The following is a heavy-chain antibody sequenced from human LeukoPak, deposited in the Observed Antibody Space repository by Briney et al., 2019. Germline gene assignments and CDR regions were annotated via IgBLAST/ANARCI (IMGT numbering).Heavy chain of an antibody. CDR1: GGTFSSYA. V-gene: IGHV1-69*04. D-gene: IGHD4-17*01. CDR3: ASSLRIAPHGDYYYYGMDV. CDR2: IIPILGIA. J-gene: IGHJ6*02. Sequence: SVKVSCKASGGTFSSYAISWVRQAPGQGLEWMGRIIPILGIANYAQKFQGRVTITADKSTSTAYMELSSLRSEDTAVYYCASSLRIAPHGDYYYYGMDVWGQGTTVTVSS.